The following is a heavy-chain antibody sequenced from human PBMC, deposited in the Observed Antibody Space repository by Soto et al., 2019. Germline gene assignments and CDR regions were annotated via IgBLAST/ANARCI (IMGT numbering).Heavy chain of an antibody. CDR3: AKDRQPDGFWPFDH. J-gene: IGHJ4*02. Sequence: EVQLLESGGGLVQPGGSLRLSCAASGFTFHTYAMSWVRQTPGKGLEWISGIMGSGGTYYADSVKGRFTISRDNSKNTLYLQMNSLRAEDTAMYYCAKDRQPDGFWPFDHWCQGTLITVSS. V-gene: IGHV3-23*01. CDR1: GFTFHTYA. CDR2: IMGSGGT. D-gene: IGHD3-3*01.